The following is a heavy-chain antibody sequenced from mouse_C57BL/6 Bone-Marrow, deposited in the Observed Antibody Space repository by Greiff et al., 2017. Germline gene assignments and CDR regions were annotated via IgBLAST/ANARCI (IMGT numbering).Heavy chain of an antibody. CDR2: IDPSDSET. J-gene: IGHJ3*01. Sequence: QVQLQQPGAELVRPGSSVKLSCKASGYTFTSYWMHWVKQRPIQGLEWIGNIDPSDSETHYNQKFKDKATLTVDKSSSTAYMQLSSLTSEDSAVYYCAIGGDYYDYDFAYWGQGTLVTVSA. CDR1: GYTFTSYW. CDR3: AIGGDYYDYDFAY. V-gene: IGHV1-52*01. D-gene: IGHD2-4*01.